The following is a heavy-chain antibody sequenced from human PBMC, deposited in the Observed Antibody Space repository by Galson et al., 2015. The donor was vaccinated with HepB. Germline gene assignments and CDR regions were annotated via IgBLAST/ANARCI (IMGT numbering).Heavy chain of an antibody. Sequence: SVKVSCKVSGGNFNMNSFSWVRQAPGQGLEWMGRVIPILGNTTYVQRLQGRVTITTDKSTSSAYMELRSLRSEDAATYFCAKSRWTTWTTMFRGLIPDAFDVWGQGTKVVVSS. J-gene: IGHJ3*01. CDR2: VIPILGNT. D-gene: IGHD3-10*01. CDR3: AKSRWTTWTTMFRGLIPDAFDV. V-gene: IGHV1-69*02. CDR1: GGNFNMNS.